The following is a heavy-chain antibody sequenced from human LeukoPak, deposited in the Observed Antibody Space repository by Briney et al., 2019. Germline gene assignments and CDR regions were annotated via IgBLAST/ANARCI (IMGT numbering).Heavy chain of an antibody. V-gene: IGHV3-74*01. CDR2: INTDGSST. D-gene: IGHD1-26*01. CDR3: ARVIGWDEPFDI. CDR1: GFTLSNYW. Sequence: GSLRLSCSASGFTLSNYWMHWVRQAPGKGLVWVSRINTDGSSTNYADSVKGRFTVSRDNAKNTLYLQMNSLRAEDTAVYYCARVIGWDEPFDIWGQGTMVTVSS. J-gene: IGHJ3*02.